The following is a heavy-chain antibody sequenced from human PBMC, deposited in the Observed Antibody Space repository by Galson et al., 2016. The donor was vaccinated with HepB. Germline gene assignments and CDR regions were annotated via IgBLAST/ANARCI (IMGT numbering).Heavy chain of an antibody. D-gene: IGHD3-3*01. CDR2: IIPIFGRT. J-gene: IGHJ6*02. Sequence: SVKVSCKASGGTHTSDAINWVRQAPGQGLEWMGRIIPIFGRTYYAQKFQGRVTITADESSTTAYLELSRLRSDDTAVYYCARVQTHISGVAIRYYGMAVCGQWTTVTVSS. V-gene: IGHV1-69*13. CDR3: ARVQTHISGVAIRYYGMAV. CDR1: GGTHTSDA.